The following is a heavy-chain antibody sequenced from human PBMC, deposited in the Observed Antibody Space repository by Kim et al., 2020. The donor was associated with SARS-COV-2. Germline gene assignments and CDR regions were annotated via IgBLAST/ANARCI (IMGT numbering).Heavy chain of an antibody. V-gene: IGHV1-8*01. Sequence: GNSGYGQKFQDRVTMTRDTSISTAYMELSSLRAEDAAVYYCARGRTPFDYWGRGTLVTVSS. J-gene: IGHJ4*02. CDR2: GNS. CDR3: ARGRTPFDY.